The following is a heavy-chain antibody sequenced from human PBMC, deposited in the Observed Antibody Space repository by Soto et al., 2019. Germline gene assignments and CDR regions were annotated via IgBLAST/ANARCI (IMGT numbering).Heavy chain of an antibody. V-gene: IGHV4-4*02. J-gene: IGHJ3*02. CDR3: ARGPHDYGDYLYAFDI. D-gene: IGHD4-17*01. CDR1: SGSISSSNW. CDR2: IYHSGST. Sequence: QVQLQESGPGLVKPSGTLSLTCAVSSGSISSSNWWSWVRQPPGKGLEWIGEIYHSGSTNYNPSLKSRVTISVDKPKNQFSLKLSSVTAADTAVYYCARGPHDYGDYLYAFDIWGQGTMVTVSS.